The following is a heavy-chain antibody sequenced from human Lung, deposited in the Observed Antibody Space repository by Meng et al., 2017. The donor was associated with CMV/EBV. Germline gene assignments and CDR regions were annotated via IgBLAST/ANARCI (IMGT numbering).Heavy chain of an antibody. V-gene: IGHV3-53*01. CDR3: TRVFGSGSQRYGGYYGMDG. Sequence: GGSLRLXCAASDFTVSSNYMSWVRQAPGKGLEWVSLIYSGGTTYYADSVKGRFTISRDNSKNTLYLQMNSLRAEDTAVYYCTRVFGSGSQRYGGYYGMDGXGQGXTVTVSS. D-gene: IGHD3-10*01. CDR2: IYSGGTT. J-gene: IGHJ6*02. CDR1: DFTVSSNY.